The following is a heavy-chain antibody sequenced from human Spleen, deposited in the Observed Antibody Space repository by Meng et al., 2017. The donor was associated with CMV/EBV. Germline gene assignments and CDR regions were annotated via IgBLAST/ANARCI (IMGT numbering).Heavy chain of an antibody. CDR1: GFTFSSYR. D-gene: IGHD6-13*01. V-gene: IGHV3-21*01. CDR3: ASSYSSSGDYFDY. Sequence: CADSGFTFSSYRMNWVRQAPGKGLEWVSSISSSSSYIYYADSVKGRFTISRDNAKNSLYLQMNSLRAEDTAVYYCASSYSSSGDYFDYWGQGTLVTVSS. CDR2: ISSSSSYI. J-gene: IGHJ4*02.